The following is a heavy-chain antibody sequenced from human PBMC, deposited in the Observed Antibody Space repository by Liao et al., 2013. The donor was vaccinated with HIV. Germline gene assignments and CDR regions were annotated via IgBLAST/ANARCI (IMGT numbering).Heavy chain of an antibody. CDR3: ARGPRRITMVRGVLTPFDY. CDR2: ICDSGST. CDR1: GGSLSGGCI. V-gene: IGHV4-34*01. Sequence: QVQLQQWGAGLLKPSETLSLTCDVYGGSLSGGCIWNWIRQSPGKGLEWIGEICDSGSTKYNPSLKSRLTLSIDTSKNQFSLKLSSVTAADTAVFYCARGPRRITMVRGVLTPFDYWGQGTLVTVSS. J-gene: IGHJ4*02. D-gene: IGHD3-10*01.